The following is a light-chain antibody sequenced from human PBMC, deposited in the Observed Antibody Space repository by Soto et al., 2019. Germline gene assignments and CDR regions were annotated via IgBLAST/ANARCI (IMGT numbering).Light chain of an antibody. J-gene: IGKJ1*01. V-gene: IGKV1-39*01. CDR2: GAS. Sequence: DIQVTQSPSSLSASLGDRVTITCGASQSINTFLNWYQQRPGKAPNLLVYGASNLQSGVPSRFSGSGSATDFTLTISSLQPEDFATYYCQQTYTSRPWTFGRGTKVDIK. CDR1: QSINTF. CDR3: QQTYTSRPWT.